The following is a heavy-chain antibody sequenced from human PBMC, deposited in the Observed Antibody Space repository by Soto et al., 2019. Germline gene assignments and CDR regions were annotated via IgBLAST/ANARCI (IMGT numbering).Heavy chain of an antibody. J-gene: IGHJ4*02. V-gene: IGHV3-33*01. Sequence: GSLRLSCAASAFTFSTYGMHWVRQAPGKGLEWVAVIWYDGSNQYYAVSVKGRFTISRDNSKNTLHLQMNSLRAEDTALYYCARDKTTGTDGYNLALDYWGLGTLVTVSS. CDR2: IWYDGSNQ. CDR3: ARDKTTGTDGYNLALDY. CDR1: AFTFSTYG. D-gene: IGHD5-12*01.